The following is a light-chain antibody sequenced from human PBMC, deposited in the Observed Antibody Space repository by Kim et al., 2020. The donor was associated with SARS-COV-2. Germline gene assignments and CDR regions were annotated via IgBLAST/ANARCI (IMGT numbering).Light chain of an antibody. CDR2: YHSDSDK. Sequence: QPVLTQPPSSSASPGESARLTCTLPSNINVGSYNIYWYQQKPVSPPRDRLYYHSDSDKGQCAGVPTRLSGSNDASDNTAILPISGLQSEDEDDYYCMIWTSTALGVFGGGTKLTVL. V-gene: IGLV5-37*01. CDR3: MIWTSTALGV. J-gene: IGLJ2*01. CDR1: SNINVGSYN.